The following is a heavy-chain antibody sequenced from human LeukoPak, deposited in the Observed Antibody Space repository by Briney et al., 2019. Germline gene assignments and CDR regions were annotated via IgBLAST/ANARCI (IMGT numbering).Heavy chain of an antibody. CDR2: IYSSGTT. Sequence: PSETLSLTCTVSVGSFTNYYWTWIRQSAGKGLEWIGRIYSSGTTTYNHSLKSRVDMSVDTSKDQLSLKLRSVTAADTAVYYCARVSPIIVAGSSNYYAMDVWGQGTTVIVSS. D-gene: IGHD6-19*01. V-gene: IGHV4-4*07. CDR3: ARVSPIIVAGSSNYYAMDV. CDR1: VGSFTNYY. J-gene: IGHJ6*02.